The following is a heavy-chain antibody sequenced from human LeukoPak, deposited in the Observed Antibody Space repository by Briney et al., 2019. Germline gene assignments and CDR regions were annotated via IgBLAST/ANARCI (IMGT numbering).Heavy chain of an antibody. Sequence: ASVKVSCEASGYTFSSYDINWVRQAPGQGLEWMGWMNPNSGNTGYAQELQGRVAMTRDTSISTAYMELSSLISDDTAVYYCTRGGTIYDTILEDPFDIWGQGTMVPVSS. CDR1: GYTFSSYD. J-gene: IGHJ3*02. CDR3: TRGGTIYDTILEDPFDI. D-gene: IGHD3-22*01. CDR2: MNPNSGNT. V-gene: IGHV1-8*01.